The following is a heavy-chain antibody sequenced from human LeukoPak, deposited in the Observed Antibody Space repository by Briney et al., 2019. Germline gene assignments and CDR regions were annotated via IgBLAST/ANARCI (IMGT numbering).Heavy chain of an antibody. CDR2: IYHSGST. CDR3: ARAESSWYDWFDP. V-gene: IGHV4-38-2*02. J-gene: IGHJ5*02. CDR1: GYSISSGYY. D-gene: IGHD6-13*01. Sequence: SETLSLTCTVSGYSISSGYYWGWIRQPPGKGLEWIGSIYHSGSTYYNPSLKSRVTISVDTSKNQFSLKLSSAIAADTAVYYCARAESSWYDWFDPWGQGTLVTVSS.